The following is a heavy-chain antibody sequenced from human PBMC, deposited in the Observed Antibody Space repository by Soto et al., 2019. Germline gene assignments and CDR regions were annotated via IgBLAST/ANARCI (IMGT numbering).Heavy chain of an antibody. V-gene: IGHV1-46*01. CDR1: GYTFTRYY. D-gene: IGHD6-6*01. CDR2: INPSGGST. CDR3: AIEGLEYSILLNRFYS. Sequence: ASVKVSCKASGYTFTRYYMHWVRQAPGQGLEWMGIINPSGGSTSYAQKFQGRVTMTRDTSTSTVYMELSSLRSEDTAVYYCAIEGLEYSILLNRFYSRSQGTLVTVSS. J-gene: IGHJ5*01.